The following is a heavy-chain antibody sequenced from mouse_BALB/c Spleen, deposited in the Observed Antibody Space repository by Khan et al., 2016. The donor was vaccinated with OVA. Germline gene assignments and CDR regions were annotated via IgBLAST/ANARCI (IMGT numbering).Heavy chain of an antibody. CDR2: IGPGSSNT. Sequence: DLVKPGTSVKLSCKASGYTFTSYWINWIKQRPGQGLQRLGRIGPGSSNTNYNEMFKGKAALTVDTSTTTAYIQFSSLSSEDSAVYFCARENYYGRTYYAMDYWGQGTSVTVSS. V-gene: IGHV1S41*01. J-gene: IGHJ4*01. CDR1: GYTFTSYW. D-gene: IGHD1-1*01. CDR3: ARENYYGRTYYAMDY.